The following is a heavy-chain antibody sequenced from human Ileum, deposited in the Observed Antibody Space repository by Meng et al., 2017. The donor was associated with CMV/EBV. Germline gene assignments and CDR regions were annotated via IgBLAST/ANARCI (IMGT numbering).Heavy chain of an antibody. V-gene: IGHV4-39*07. J-gene: IGHJ4*02. CDR2: IFYSGNT. Sequence: QRRGAGPGMVKPADPRSPTCMVPGGSIRRSGDNWGWIRQPPGKGLEWIGTIFYSGNTHYTPSLKSRVTISGDTSKNQYSLKLTSVTAADTAVYYCASGDSLRAVDFWGQGTLVTVSS. CDR3: ASGDSLRAVDF. D-gene: IGHD2-21*02. CDR1: GGSIRRSGDN.